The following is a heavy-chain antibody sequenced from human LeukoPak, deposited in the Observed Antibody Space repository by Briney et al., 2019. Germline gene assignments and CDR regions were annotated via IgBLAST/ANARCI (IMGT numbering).Heavy chain of an antibody. CDR2: ISGGGGST. CDR1: GFTFGTYA. Sequence: GGSLRLSCAASGFTFGTYAMSWVRQAPGKGLEWISSISGGGGSTNYADSVKGRFTISRVNSKNTLFLQIDSLRVEDTAIYYCARAPAGSTTSQIDYWGQGTLVTVSS. V-gene: IGHV3-23*01. CDR3: ARAPAGSTTSQIDY. J-gene: IGHJ4*02. D-gene: IGHD2-2*01.